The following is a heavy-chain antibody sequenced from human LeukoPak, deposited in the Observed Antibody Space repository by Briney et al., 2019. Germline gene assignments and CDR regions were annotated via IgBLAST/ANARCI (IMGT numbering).Heavy chain of an antibody. CDR2: ARNRANGYTT. Sequence: PGGSLRLSCAASGFTFSDHYIDWVRQAPGKGLEWVGRARNRANGYTTQYAASVKGRFTISRDDSENTVYLQMNSLKTEDTAVYFCARIMSVHYGTYYFDFWGQGTLVTVSS. V-gene: IGHV3-72*01. CDR3: ARIMSVHYGTYYFDF. J-gene: IGHJ4*02. CDR1: GFTFSDHY. D-gene: IGHD3-10*01.